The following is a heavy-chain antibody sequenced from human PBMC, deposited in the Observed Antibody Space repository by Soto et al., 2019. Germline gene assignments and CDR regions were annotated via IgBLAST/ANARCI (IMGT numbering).Heavy chain of an antibody. V-gene: IGHV3-30*18. CDR3: AKDQGIAASHGVD. CDR1: GFTFNNYG. J-gene: IGHJ3*01. D-gene: IGHD6-13*01. Sequence: QVQLVESGGGVVQPGRSLRLSCAASGFTFNNYGMHWVRQAPGKGLEWVATISNDGSDKYYADSVKGRLTISRDNSKNTVYLQMNSLRAEDTALYYCAKDQGIAASHGVDWGQGTMVTDSS. CDR2: ISNDGSDK.